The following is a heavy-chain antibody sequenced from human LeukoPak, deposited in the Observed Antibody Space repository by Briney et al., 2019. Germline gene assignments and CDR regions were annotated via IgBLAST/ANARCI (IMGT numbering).Heavy chain of an antibody. Sequence: RPGGSLRLSCAASGFTFSSYAMSWVRQAPGKGLEWVSAISGSGGSTYYADSVKGRFTISRDNSKNTLYLQMNSLRAEDTAVYYCAKEEYCSGGSCYLGGRVGMDVWGQGTTVTVSS. D-gene: IGHD2-15*01. CDR2: ISGSGGST. J-gene: IGHJ6*02. CDR3: AKEEYCSGGSCYLGGRVGMDV. V-gene: IGHV3-23*01. CDR1: GFTFSSYA.